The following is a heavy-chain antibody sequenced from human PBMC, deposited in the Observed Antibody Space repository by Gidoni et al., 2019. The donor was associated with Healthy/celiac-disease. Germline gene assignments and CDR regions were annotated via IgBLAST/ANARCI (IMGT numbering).Heavy chain of an antibody. V-gene: IGHV7-4-1*02. CDR1: GYTFTSCG. J-gene: IGHJ5*02. CDR3: ARGSFDP. Sequence: QVRRVQSGSALKKAGDSVKVPCQASGYTFTSCGMNWVRQAPGQGLEWMGWINTNTGNPTYAQGFTGRFVFSLDTSVSTAYLQISSLKAEDTAVYYCARGSFDPWGQGTLVTVSS. CDR2: INTNTGNP.